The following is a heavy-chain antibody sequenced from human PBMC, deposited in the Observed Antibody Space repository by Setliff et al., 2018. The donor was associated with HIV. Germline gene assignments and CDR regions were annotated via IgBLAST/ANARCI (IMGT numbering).Heavy chain of an antibody. CDR1: GGSISSSNYY. CDR2: ISYSGHI. CDR3: ARGVVGSYYDYVNIYYHDYIDL. D-gene: IGHD2-15*01. V-gene: IGHV4-39*01. J-gene: IGHJ6*03. Sequence: PSETLSLTCTVSGGSISSSNYYWGWIRQPPGKGLEWIGAISYSGHIYFNSSLKSRVTIYLDTSKRQLSLRLTSVTAADTAMYFCARGVVGSYYDYVNIYYHDYIDLWGKGTTVTVSS.